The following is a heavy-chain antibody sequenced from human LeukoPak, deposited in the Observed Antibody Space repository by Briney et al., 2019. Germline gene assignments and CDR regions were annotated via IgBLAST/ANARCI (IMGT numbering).Heavy chain of an antibody. V-gene: IGHV4-59*01. J-gene: IGHJ4*02. CDR2: IYYSGST. D-gene: IGHD6-19*01. CDR3: ARWLMMAVAGRGVFHY. CDR1: VGSISSYY. Sequence: SGTLSLTCTVSVGSISSYYWSWIRQPPGKGLERIGYIYYSGSTNYNPSLKSRVTISVDTSKNQFSLKLSSVSAGDTAVYYCARWLMMAVAGRGVFHYWGEGTLVTVSS.